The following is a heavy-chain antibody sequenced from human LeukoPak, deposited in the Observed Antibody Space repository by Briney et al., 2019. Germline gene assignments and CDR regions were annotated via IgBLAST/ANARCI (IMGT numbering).Heavy chain of an antibody. Sequence: GESLKISCKGSGFSFTNYWIGWVRQMPGKGLEWMGIIYPGDSDTRYSPSFQGQVTISADKSISTAYLQWSSLKASDTAMYYCASPIDSSGRHFDYWGQGTLVTVSS. J-gene: IGHJ4*02. D-gene: IGHD3-22*01. CDR3: ASPIDSSGRHFDY. V-gene: IGHV5-51*01. CDR1: GFSFTNYW. CDR2: IYPGDSDT.